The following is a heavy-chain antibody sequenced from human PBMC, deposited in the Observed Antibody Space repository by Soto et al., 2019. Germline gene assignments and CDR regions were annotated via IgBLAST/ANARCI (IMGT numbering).Heavy chain of an antibody. CDR3: ARDFGGSAGTGTWFDP. Sequence: GGSLRLSCAASGFTFSSYGMHWVRQAPGKGLEWVAVIWYDGSNKYYADSVKGRFTISRDNSKNTLYLQMNSLRAEDTAVYYCARDFGGSAGTGTWFDPWAQGTLVPVSS. V-gene: IGHV3-33*01. CDR1: GFTFSSYG. J-gene: IGHJ5*02. D-gene: IGHD1-7*01. CDR2: IWYDGSNK.